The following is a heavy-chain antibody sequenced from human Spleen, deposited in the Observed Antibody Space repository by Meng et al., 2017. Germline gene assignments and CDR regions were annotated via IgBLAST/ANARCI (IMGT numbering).Heavy chain of an antibody. D-gene: IGHD6-13*01. CDR2: INPNSGGT. V-gene: IGHV1-2*02. CDR1: GYTFTGYY. Sequence: ASVKVSCKASGYTFTGYYMHWVRQAPGQGLVWMGWINPNSGGTNYAQKFQGRVTMTRDTSISTAYMELSRLRSDDTAVYYCARGSTIAAAGTNGQTYSYYYGMDVWGQGTTVTVSS. CDR3: ARGSTIAAAGTNGQTYSYYYGMDV. J-gene: IGHJ6*02.